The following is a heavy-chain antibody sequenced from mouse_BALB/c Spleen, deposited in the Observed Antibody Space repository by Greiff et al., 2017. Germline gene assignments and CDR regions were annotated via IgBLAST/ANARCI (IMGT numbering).Heavy chain of an antibody. CDR3: RGRDGKDYYFDD. J-gene: IGHJ2*01. D-gene: IGHD2-1*01. Sequence: VKLLQSGPELVRPGASVKISCKASGYTFTDYAMHWVKQRPGQGLEWIGDIYPGYGDTSYNQKFKGKATLTAVKSSSTAYMELSSLTSEDSAVYYCRGRDGKDYYFDDWGQGTTVTVSS. CDR1: GYTFTDYA. V-gene: IGHV1S53*03. CDR2: IYPGYGDT.